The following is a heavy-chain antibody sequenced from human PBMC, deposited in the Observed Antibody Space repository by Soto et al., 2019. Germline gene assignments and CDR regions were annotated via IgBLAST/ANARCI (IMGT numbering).Heavy chain of an antibody. D-gene: IGHD3-10*01. CDR2: ISAYTGNT. V-gene: IGHV1-18*01. CDR3: ARFYYYGSGPTFYYYGMDV. CDR1: GYTFTNYG. J-gene: IGHJ6*02. Sequence: ASVKVSCKASGYTFTNYGLSWVRQAPGQGLEWMGWISAYTGNTNYSQNLQGRVTMTRDTSTSTAYMELGSLRSDDTAVYFCARFYYYGSGPTFYYYGMDVWGQGTTVTVS.